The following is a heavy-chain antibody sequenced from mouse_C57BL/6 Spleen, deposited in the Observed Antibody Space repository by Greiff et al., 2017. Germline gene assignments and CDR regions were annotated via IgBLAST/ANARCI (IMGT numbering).Heavy chain of an antibody. CDR1: GYAFSSYW. Sequence: VHLVESGAELVKPGASVKISCKASGYAFSSYWMNWVKQRPGKGLEWIGQIYPGDGDTNYNGKFKGKATLTADKSSSTAYMQLSSLTSEDSAVYFCARGDYGSRPYAMDYWGQGTSVTVSS. J-gene: IGHJ4*01. CDR2: IYPGDGDT. D-gene: IGHD1-1*01. V-gene: IGHV1-80*01. CDR3: ARGDYGSRPYAMDY.